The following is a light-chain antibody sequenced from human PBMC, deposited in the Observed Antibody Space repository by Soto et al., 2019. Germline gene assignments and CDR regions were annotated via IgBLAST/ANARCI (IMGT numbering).Light chain of an antibody. CDR2: SDN. CDR3: AAWDVSLVV. J-gene: IGLJ2*01. Sequence: QSVLTQPPSASGTPGQRVTISCSGSSSNIGTNTVIWYQQLPGAAPKLLLYSDNQRPSGVPERFAGSKSGTSASLDISGLQSEDEADYYCAAWDVSLVVFGGGTELTVL. V-gene: IGLV1-44*01. CDR1: SSNIGTNT.